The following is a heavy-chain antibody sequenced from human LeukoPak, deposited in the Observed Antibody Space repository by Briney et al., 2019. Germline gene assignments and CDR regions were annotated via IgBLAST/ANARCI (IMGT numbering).Heavy chain of an antibody. D-gene: IGHD2-21*02. CDR3: ARPPLCGGDCYSMDYYFDY. J-gene: IGHJ4*02. CDR1: GFTFSSYS. V-gene: IGHV3-21*01. CDR2: ISSSSSYI. Sequence: GGSLRLSCAASGFTFSSYSMNWVRQAPGKGLEWVSSISSSSSYIYYADSVKGRFTISRDNAKNSLYLQMNSLRAEDTAVYYCARPPLCGGDCYSMDYYFDYWGQGTLVTVSS.